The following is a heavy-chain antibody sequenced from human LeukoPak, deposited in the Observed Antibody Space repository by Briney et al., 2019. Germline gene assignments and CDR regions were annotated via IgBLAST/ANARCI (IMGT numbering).Heavy chain of an antibody. D-gene: IGHD5/OR15-5a*01. CDR2: ISGSGGST. V-gene: IGHV3-23*01. J-gene: IGHJ6*03. CDR3: ASDRGSVIYYYYYMDV. CDR1: GFTFSSYA. Sequence: GGSLRLSCAASGFTFSSYAMSWVRQAPGKGLEWVSPISGSGGSTYYADSVKGRFTISRDNSKNTLYLQMNSLRTEDTALYYCASDRGSVIYYYYYMDVWGKGTTVTVSS.